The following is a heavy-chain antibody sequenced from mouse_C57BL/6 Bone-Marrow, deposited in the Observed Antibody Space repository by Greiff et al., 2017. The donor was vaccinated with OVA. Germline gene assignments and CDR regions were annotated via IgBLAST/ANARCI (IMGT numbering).Heavy chain of an antibody. J-gene: IGHJ2*01. D-gene: IGHD2-4*01. CDR1: GYTFTDYN. V-gene: IGHV1-22*01. CDR3: AIKRLRRVFYFDY. CDR2: INPNNGGT. Sequence: VQLQQSGPELVKPGASVKMCCKASGYTFTDYNMHWVKQSHGKSLEWIGYINPNNGGTSYNQKFKGKATLTVNKSSSTAYMELRSLTSEDSAVYYGAIKRLRRVFYFDYWGQGTTLTVSS.